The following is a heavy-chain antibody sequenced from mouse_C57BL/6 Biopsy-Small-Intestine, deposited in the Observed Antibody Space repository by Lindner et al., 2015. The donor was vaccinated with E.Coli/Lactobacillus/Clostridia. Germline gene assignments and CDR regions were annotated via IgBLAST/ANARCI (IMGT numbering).Heavy chain of an antibody. V-gene: IGHV1-47*01. J-gene: IGHJ4*01. CDR1: GYTFTTYP. CDR3: ARGSNFYAINY. CDR2: LHPYNDDI. D-gene: IGHD5-1*01. Sequence: VQLQESGAELVKPGASVKMSCKASGYTFTTYPIEWMKQNHEKSLEWIGNLHPYNDDINYNEDFKGKATLTVAKSSNTVYLELSRLTSDDSAVYYCARGSNFYAINYWGQGTSVTVSS.